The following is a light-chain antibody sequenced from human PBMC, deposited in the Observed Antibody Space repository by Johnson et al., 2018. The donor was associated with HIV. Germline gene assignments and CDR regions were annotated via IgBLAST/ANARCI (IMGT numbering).Light chain of an antibody. CDR3: GTWDSSLSAYV. J-gene: IGLJ1*01. CDR2: ENN. V-gene: IGLV1-51*02. Sequence: QSVLTQPPSVSAAPGQTVTISCSGSSSNIGNNYVSWYQQLPGTAPKFLIYENNKRPSGIPDRFSGSKSGTSATLGITGLQTWDEADYYCGTWDSSLSAYVFGTGTKVTVL. CDR1: SSNIGNNY.